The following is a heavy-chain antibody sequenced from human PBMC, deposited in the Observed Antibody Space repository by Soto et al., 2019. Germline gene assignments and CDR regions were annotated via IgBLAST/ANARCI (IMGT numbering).Heavy chain of an antibody. J-gene: IGHJ4*02. V-gene: IGHV4-39*01. CDR1: GDSMSSSNYH. CDR3: ARLLWVAIFGVARHFDY. D-gene: IGHD3-3*01. CDR2: IYYSGST. Sequence: ETLSLTCTVSGDSMSSSNYHWGWIRQPPGKGLEWIGSIYYSGSTYYNPSLKSRVTISIDTSKNQFSLKLTSVTAADTSVYYCARLLWVAIFGVARHFDYWGLGVLVTGSS.